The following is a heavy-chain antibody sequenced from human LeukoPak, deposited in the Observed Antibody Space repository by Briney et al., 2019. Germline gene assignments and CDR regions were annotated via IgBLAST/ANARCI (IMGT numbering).Heavy chain of an antibody. CDR2: INPSGGST. J-gene: IGHJ5*02. CDR3: AKSSGYYGWFDP. Sequence: ASVKVSCKASGYTFTSYYMHWVRQAPGQGLEWMGIINPSGGSTSYAQKFQGRVTMTRDTSTITVYMELSSLRSEDTAVYYCAKSSGYYGWFDPWGQGTLVTVSS. V-gene: IGHV1-46*01. CDR1: GYTFTSYY. D-gene: IGHD3-22*01.